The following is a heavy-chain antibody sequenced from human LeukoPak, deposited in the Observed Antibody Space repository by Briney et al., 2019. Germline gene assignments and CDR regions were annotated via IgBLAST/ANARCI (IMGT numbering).Heavy chain of an antibody. CDR3: ASEQSYSGSYYDY. Sequence: ASVKVSCKASGYTFTGYYMHWVRQAPGQGLEWMGWINPNSGGTNYAQKFQGWVTMTRDTSISTTYMELSRLRSDDTAVYYCASEQSYSGSYYDYWGQGTLVTVSS. D-gene: IGHD1-26*01. J-gene: IGHJ4*02. CDR2: INPNSGGT. V-gene: IGHV1-2*04. CDR1: GYTFTGYY.